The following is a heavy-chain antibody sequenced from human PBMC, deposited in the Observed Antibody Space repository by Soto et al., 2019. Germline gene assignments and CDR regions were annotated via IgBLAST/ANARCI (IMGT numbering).Heavy chain of an antibody. CDR2: ISYDGSNK. Sequence: QVQLVESGGGVVQPGRSLRLSCAASGFTFSSYAMHGFRQAPGKGLEWVAVISYDGSNKYYADSVKGRFTISRDNSKNTLYLQMNSLRAEDTAVYYCAKWAGTLFDPWGQGTLVTVSS. D-gene: IGHD1-1*01. J-gene: IGHJ5*02. CDR3: AKWAGTLFDP. CDR1: GFTFSSYA. V-gene: IGHV3-30*18.